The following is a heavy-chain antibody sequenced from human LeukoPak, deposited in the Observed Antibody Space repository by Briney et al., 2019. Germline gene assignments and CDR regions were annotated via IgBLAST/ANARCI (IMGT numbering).Heavy chain of an antibody. CDR3: ARDQGIAAAGWFDP. V-gene: IGHV1-69*01. CDR2: IIPIFGTA. Sequence: SVKFYCTAYAGTLSSYAISWVQQAPGQGLEWMGGIIPIFGTANYAQKFQGRVTITADESTSTAYMELSSLRSEDTAVYYCARDQGIAAAGWFDPWGQGTLVTVSS. J-gene: IGHJ5*02. CDR1: AGTLSSYA. D-gene: IGHD6-13*01.